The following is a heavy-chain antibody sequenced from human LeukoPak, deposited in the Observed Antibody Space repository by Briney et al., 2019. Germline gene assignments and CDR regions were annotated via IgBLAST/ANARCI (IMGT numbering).Heavy chain of an antibody. CDR3: ARRDFYDTTGYLFDY. Sequence: PGGSLRLSCAASGFTLSTYEMNWVRQAPGKGLDWVSYITTSGSTMSYADSVKGRFTTSRDNAKNSLYLQMNGLRAEDTAVYYCARRDFYDTTGYLFDYWGQGTLVTVSS. J-gene: IGHJ4*02. CDR2: ITTSGSTM. D-gene: IGHD3-22*01. V-gene: IGHV3-48*03. CDR1: GFTLSTYE.